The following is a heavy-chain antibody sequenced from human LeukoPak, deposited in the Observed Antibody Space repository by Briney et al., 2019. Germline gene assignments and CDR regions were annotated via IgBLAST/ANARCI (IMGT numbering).Heavy chain of an antibody. D-gene: IGHD3/OR15-3a*01. J-gene: IGHJ4*01. CDR3: AKDRDFWGTGYSGHDY. V-gene: IGHV3-30*18. Sequence: GGSLRLSCAASGFTFSSYGMHWVRQAPGKGLEWVAVISYDGSNKYYADSVKGRFTISRDNSKNTLYLQMNSLRAEDTAVYYCAKDRDFWGTGYSGHDYWGQEPWSPSPQ. CDR1: GFTFSSYG. CDR2: ISYDGSNK.